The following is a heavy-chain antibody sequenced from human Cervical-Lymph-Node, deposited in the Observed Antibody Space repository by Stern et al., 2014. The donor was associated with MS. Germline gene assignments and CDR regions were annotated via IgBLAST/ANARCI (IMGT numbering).Heavy chain of an antibody. CDR2: ISARSDDI. J-gene: IGHJ6*02. CDR3: ASVAVAGTGDQHYYYGLDV. CDR1: GFTFRTYT. D-gene: IGHD6-19*01. V-gene: IGHV3-21*01. Sequence: EVQLVESGGGLVKPGGSLRLSWAASGFTFRTYTMNWVRQAPGKGLEWISSISARSDDINYADSVKGRFTISRDNAKKSLFLQMNSLRVEDTAVYYCASVAVAGTGDQHYYYGLDVWGQGTTVTVSS.